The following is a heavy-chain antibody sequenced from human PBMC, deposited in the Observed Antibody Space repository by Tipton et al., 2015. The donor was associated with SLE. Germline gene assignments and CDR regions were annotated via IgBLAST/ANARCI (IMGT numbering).Heavy chain of an antibody. Sequence: TLSLTCAVSGGSISSGGYSWSWIRQPPGKGLEWIGFLYPSGSTYYNPSLKSRVTISVHRSKNQLSLRLNSVTAAHTAVYYCARSPRGGYYYYGMDGWGQGTTVTVSS. J-gene: IGHJ6*02. CDR3: ARSPRGGYYYYGMDG. CDR1: GGSISSGGYS. D-gene: IGHD6-13*01. V-gene: IGHV4-30-2*01. CDR2: LYPSGST.